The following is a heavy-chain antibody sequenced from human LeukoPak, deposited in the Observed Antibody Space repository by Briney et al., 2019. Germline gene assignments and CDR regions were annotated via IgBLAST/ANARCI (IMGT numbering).Heavy chain of an antibody. D-gene: IGHD6-13*01. Sequence: SETLSLTCAVSGGSISSGGYSWSWIRQPPGKGLEWIGYIYHSGSTYYNPSLKSRVTISVDRSKNQFSLKLSSVTAAGTAVYYCARIAAGSNYYFDYWGQGTLVTVSS. J-gene: IGHJ4*02. CDR1: GGSISSGGYS. CDR3: ARIAAGSNYYFDY. CDR2: IYHSGST. V-gene: IGHV4-30-2*01.